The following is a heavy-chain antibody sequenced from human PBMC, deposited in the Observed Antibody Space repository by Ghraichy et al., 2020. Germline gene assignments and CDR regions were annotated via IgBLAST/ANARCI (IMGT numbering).Heavy chain of an antibody. V-gene: IGHV4-39*01. J-gene: IGHJ4*02. CDR3: ARHPKAEYSYGFFFDL. CDR1: VGSINSIIYY. Sequence: SETLSLTCSVSVGSINSIIYYWAWIRQPPGKGLEWIGSFYYSGTSYYNPSLKSRATMSVDTSGDQLFLNLTSVTAADTAVYYCARHPKAEYSYGFFFDLWGQGTLVAVSA. CDR2: FYYSGTS. D-gene: IGHD5-18*01.